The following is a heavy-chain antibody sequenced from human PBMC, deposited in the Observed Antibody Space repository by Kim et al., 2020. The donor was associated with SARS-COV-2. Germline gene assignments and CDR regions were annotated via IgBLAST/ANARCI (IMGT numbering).Heavy chain of an antibody. Sequence: SETLSLTCTVSGGSISSSSYYWGWIRQPPGKGLEWIGSIYYSGSTYYNPSLKSRVTISVDTSKNQFSLKLSSVTAADTAVYYCARHGPPRRNVLLWFGEKWYFDYWGQGTLVTVSS. CDR2: IYYSGST. D-gene: IGHD3-10*01. V-gene: IGHV4-39*01. J-gene: IGHJ4*02. CDR3: ARHGPPRRNVLLWFGEKWYFDY. CDR1: GGSISSSSYY.